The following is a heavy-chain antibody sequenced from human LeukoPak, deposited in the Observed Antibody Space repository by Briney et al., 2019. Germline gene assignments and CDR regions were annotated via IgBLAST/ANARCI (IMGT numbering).Heavy chain of an antibody. CDR3: TREYQGDYDSSGYGD. CDR1: GFTFGDYA. CDR2: IRSKAYGGTT. J-gene: IGHJ4*02. V-gene: IGHV3-49*03. Sequence: PGGSLRLSCTASGFTFGDYAMSWFRQAPGKGLEWVGFIRSKAYGGTTEYAASVKGRFTISRDDSKSNAYLQMNSLKTEDTAVYYCTREYQGDYDSSGYGDWGQGTLVTVSS. D-gene: IGHD3-22*01.